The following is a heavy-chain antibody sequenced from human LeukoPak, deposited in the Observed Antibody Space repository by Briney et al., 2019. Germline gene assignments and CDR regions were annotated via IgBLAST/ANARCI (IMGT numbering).Heavy chain of an antibody. CDR1: GFTFSSYW. J-gene: IGHJ6*02. CDR2: INHNGNVN. Sequence: GGSLRLSCAASGFTFSSYWMNWARQAPGKGLDWVASINHNGNVNYYVDSVKGRFTISRDNAKNSLYLQMSNLRAEDTAVYFCARGGGLDVWGQGATVTVSS. D-gene: IGHD3-16*01. V-gene: IGHV3-7*03. CDR3: ARGGGLDV.